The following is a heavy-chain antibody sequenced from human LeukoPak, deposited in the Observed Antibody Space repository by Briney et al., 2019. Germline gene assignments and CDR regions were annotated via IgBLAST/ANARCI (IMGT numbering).Heavy chain of an antibody. V-gene: IGHV3-33*08. CDR2: IWYDGSNK. D-gene: IGHD2-15*01. Sequence: PGGSLRLSCAASGFTFSSHWMNWVRQAPGKGLEWVAVIWYDGSNKYYADSVKGRFTISRDNSKNTLYLQMNSLRAEDTAVYYCARVKGSLNYYYYGMDVWGQGTTVTVSS. J-gene: IGHJ6*02. CDR3: ARVKGSLNYYYYGMDV. CDR1: GFTFSSHW.